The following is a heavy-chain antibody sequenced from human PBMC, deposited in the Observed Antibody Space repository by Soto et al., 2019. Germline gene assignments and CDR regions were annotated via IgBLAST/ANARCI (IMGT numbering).Heavy chain of an antibody. CDR2: IVVGTGHT. V-gene: IGHV1-58*01. Sequence: GASVKVSCKASGFSFTSSSVQWVRQARGQRLEWIGWIVVGTGHTNYAQKFQERVTISTDMSTNTAYMEVNSLRFDDTAVYYCTASLYGGEYGANSAFDYWGQGTLVTVSS. J-gene: IGHJ4*02. D-gene: IGHD4-17*01. CDR1: GFSFTSSS. CDR3: TASLYGGEYGANSAFDY.